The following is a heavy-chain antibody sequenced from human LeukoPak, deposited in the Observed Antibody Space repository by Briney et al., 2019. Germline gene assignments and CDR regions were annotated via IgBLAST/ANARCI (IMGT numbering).Heavy chain of an antibody. Sequence: ASMKVSCKASAGTLNRYAINWVRQAPGQGLEWKGRAIVTFGATKYAQKLQGRVTISADPSRNTAYMELTSLRSEDTVVYYCARWPSVNYYMDVWGKGTTVIVSS. V-gene: IGHV1-69*13. J-gene: IGHJ6*03. CDR2: AIVTFGAT. CDR1: AGTLNRYA. CDR3: ARWPSVNYYMDV.